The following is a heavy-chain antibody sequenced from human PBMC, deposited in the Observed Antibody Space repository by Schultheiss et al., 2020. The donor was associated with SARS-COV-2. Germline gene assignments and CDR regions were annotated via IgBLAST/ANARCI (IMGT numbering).Heavy chain of an antibody. J-gene: IGHJ6*03. CDR2: IYYSGST. CDR1: GGSISSGGYY. Sequence: SQTLSLTCTVSGGSISSGGYYWSWIRQHPGKGLEWIGYIYYSGSTYYNPSLKSLVTISVDTSKNQFSLKLSSVTAADTAVYYCARAGSGWYGYYYYYMDVWGKGTTVTVSS. D-gene: IGHD6-19*01. V-gene: IGHV4-31*01. CDR3: ARAGSGWYGYYYYYMDV.